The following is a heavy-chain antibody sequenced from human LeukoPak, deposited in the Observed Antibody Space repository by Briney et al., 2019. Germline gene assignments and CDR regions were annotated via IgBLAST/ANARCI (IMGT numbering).Heavy chain of an antibody. V-gene: IGHV3-48*01. CDR3: ARESYRGSSAKGFDY. J-gene: IGHJ4*02. CDR2: IYKTSSNI. D-gene: IGHD3-10*01. Sequence: GGSLRLSCAASGFIFTDYSINWVRQAPGKGLEWISYIYKTSSNIYYADSVKGRFTISRDSAKNSLYLQMNSLRAEDTAVYYCARESYRGSSAKGFDYWGQGTLVTVSS. CDR1: GFIFTDYS.